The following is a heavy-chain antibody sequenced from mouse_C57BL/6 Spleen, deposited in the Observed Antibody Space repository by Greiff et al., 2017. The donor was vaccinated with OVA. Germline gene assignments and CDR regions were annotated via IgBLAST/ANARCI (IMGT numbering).Heavy chain of an antibody. CDR2: INPNNGGT. CDR1: GYTFTDYY. J-gene: IGHJ3*01. Sequence: EVQLQQSGPELVKPGASVKISCKASGYTFTDYYMNWVKQSHGKSLEWIGDINPNNGGTSYNQNFKGKATLTVDKSYSTAYLELRSLTTEDAAVDDYARRGSSGYDGFAYWGQGTLVTVSA. D-gene: IGHD3-2*02. CDR3: ARRGSSGYDGFAY. V-gene: IGHV1-26*01.